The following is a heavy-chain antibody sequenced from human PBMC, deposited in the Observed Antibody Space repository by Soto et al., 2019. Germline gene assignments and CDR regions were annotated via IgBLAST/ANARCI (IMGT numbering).Heavy chain of an antibody. CDR2: ISYDGSNK. D-gene: IGHD6-13*01. CDR3: ARDQRGIAAAGTGVDY. V-gene: IGHV3-30-3*01. Sequence: QVQLVESGGGVVQPGRSLRLSCAASGFTFSSYAMHWVRQAPGKGLEWVAVISYDGSNKYYADSVKGRFTISRDNSKNTLYLQMNRLRAEDTAVYYCARDQRGIAAAGTGVDYWGQGTLVTVSS. CDR1: GFTFSSYA. J-gene: IGHJ4*02.